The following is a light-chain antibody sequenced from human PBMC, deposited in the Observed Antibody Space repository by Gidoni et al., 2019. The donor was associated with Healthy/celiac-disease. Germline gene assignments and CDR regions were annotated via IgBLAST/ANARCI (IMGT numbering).Light chain of an antibody. CDR1: QSINNW. Sequence: DIQMTQSPSTLSASIGDRVTITCRASQSINNWLAWYQQKPGKAPRLLIYDASSLESGVPSRFSGSGSGTEFTLTISSLQPDDFATYYCQQYYNYWSFGQGTKLEIK. CDR2: DAS. CDR3: QQYYNYWS. V-gene: IGKV1-5*01. J-gene: IGKJ2*01.